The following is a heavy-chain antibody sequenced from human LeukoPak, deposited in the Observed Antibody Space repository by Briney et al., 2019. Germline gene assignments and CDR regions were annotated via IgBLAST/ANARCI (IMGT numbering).Heavy chain of an antibody. Sequence: PGRSLRLSCAASGFTFSSYAMDCVRQAPGKGLEWEAVILYDGSNKYYADSVKGRFTISRDNSKNTLYLQMNSLRAEDTAVYYCAREGGHDSAPDYWGQGTLVTVSS. J-gene: IGHJ4*02. CDR2: ILYDGSNK. V-gene: IGHV3-30*04. CDR3: AREGGHDSAPDY. CDR1: GFTFSSYA. D-gene: IGHD5-12*01.